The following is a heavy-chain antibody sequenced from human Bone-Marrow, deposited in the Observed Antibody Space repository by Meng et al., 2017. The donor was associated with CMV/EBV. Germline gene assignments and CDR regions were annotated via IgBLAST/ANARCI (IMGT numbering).Heavy chain of an antibody. J-gene: IGHJ6*01. CDR1: GFTFSSYW. CDR3: ERDVRFLVSPYYGMDV. Sequence: GESLKLSCAASGFTFSSYWMHWVRQAPGKGLVWVSRINSDGSSTSYADSVKGRFTISRDNAKNTLDLQMNSLRAEDTAVYYCERDVRFLVSPYYGMDVWGQGTTVTVSS. CDR2: INSDGSST. D-gene: IGHD6-13*01. V-gene: IGHV3-74*01.